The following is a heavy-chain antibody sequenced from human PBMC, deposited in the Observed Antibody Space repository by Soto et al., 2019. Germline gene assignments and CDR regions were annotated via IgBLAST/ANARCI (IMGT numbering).Heavy chain of an antibody. Sequence: QVQLVESGGGVVQPGRSLRLSCEASGFTFSHYALHWVRQAPGKGLEWVAGISYDGGNEYYADSEKGRFTISRDSPKNTLYLQMNSLRPEDTAVYYCVKGGTTSAFSTFDIWGRGTVVTVSS. J-gene: IGHJ3*02. V-gene: IGHV3-30*18. D-gene: IGHD1-1*01. CDR3: VKGGTTSAFSTFDI. CDR1: GFTFSHYA. CDR2: ISYDGGNE.